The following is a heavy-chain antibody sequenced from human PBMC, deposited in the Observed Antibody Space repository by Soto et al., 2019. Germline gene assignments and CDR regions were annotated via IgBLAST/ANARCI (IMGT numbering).Heavy chain of an antibody. CDR2: INPSGGST. J-gene: IGHJ5*02. Sequence: SVKVSCKASGYTFTSYYMHWVRQAPGQGLEWMGIINPSGGSTSYAQKFQGRVTMTRDTSTSTVYMELSSLRSEDTAVYYCARDGQDIVVVVAATSWFDPWGQGTLVTVSS. CDR1: GYTFTSYY. V-gene: IGHV1-46*01. D-gene: IGHD2-15*01. CDR3: ARDGQDIVVVVAATSWFDP.